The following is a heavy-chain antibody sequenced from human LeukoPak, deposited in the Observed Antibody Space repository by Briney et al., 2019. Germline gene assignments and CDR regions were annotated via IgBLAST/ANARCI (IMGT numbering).Heavy chain of an antibody. V-gene: IGHV1-69*04. CDR2: IIPILGIA. Sequence: GASVKVSCKASGGTFSSYAISWVRQAPGQGLEWMGRIIPILGIANYAQKFQGRVTITADKPTSTAYMELSSLRSEDTAVYYCAREEYYYDSSGIGYAFDIWGQGTMVTVSS. CDR1: GGTFSSYA. D-gene: IGHD3-22*01. CDR3: AREEYYYDSSGIGYAFDI. J-gene: IGHJ3*02.